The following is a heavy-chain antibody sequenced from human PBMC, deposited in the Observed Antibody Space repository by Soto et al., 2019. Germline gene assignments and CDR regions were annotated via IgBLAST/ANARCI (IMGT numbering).Heavy chain of an antibody. CDR1: GFTFSSYG. V-gene: IGHV3-30*18. Sequence: GGSLRLSCAASGFTFSSYGMHWVRQAPGKGLEWVAVISYDGSNKYYADSVKGRFTISRDNSKNTLYLQMNSLRAEDTAVYYCAKAPDRADTAMPYYFDYWGQGTLVTVSS. CDR2: ISYDGSNK. J-gene: IGHJ4*02. D-gene: IGHD5-18*01. CDR3: AKAPDRADTAMPYYFDY.